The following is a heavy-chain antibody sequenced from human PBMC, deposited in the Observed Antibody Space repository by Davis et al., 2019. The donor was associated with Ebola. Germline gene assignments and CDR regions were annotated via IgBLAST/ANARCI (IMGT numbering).Heavy chain of an antibody. CDR3: ARGREDYLDY. J-gene: IGHJ4*02. Sequence: GESLKISCAASGFTFTTHAMHWVRQAPGKGLEWVAAISSDGRNKHYADSVRGRVVISRDTSKDTLYLPMSGLRAEDTAVYYCARGREDYLDYWGQGTLVTVSS. D-gene: IGHD1-26*01. V-gene: IGHV3-30*09. CDR2: ISSDGRNK. CDR1: GFTFTTHA.